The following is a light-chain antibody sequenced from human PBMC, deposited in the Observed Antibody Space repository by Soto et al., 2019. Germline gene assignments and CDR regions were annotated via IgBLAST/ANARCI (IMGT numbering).Light chain of an antibody. CDR3: SSNADSTTYV. J-gene: IGLJ1*01. Sequence: QSVLTQPASVSGSPGQSITISCSGTRSDFGTYKLVSWYQQHPGRPPKLVIYEGTERPSGISNRFSAPQSGSTASLTISGLQAGDEADYYCSSNADSTTYVFGTGTKATVL. CDR1: RSDFGTYKL. V-gene: IGLV2-23*01. CDR2: EGT.